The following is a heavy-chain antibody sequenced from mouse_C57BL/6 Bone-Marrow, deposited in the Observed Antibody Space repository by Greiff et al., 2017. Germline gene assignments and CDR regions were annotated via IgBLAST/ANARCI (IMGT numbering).Heavy chain of an antibody. CDR1: GFTFSSYT. CDR2: ISGGGGNT. D-gene: IGHD2-5*01. Sequence: EVKLMESGGGLVKPGGSLRLSCAASGFTFSSYTMSWVRQTPEKRLEWVATISGGGGNTYYPDSVKGRFTISRDNAKNTLYLQLSSLRSEDTALYYCARHNRYSNHLAWFADWGQGALVTVSA. V-gene: IGHV5-9*01. CDR3: ARHNRYSNHLAWFAD. J-gene: IGHJ3*01.